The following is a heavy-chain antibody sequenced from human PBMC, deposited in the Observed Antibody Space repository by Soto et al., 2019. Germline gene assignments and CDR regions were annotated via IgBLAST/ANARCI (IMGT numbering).Heavy chain of an antibody. V-gene: IGHV4-34*01. CDR2: INHSGST. Sequence: PSETLSLTCAVYGGSFSGYYWSWIRQPPGKGLEWIGEINHSGSTNYNPSLKSRVTISVDTSKNQFSLKLSFVTAADTAVYYCAGGYCSSTSCFLDYWGQGTLVTVSS. CDR3: AGGYCSSTSCFLDY. CDR1: GGSFSGYY. J-gene: IGHJ4*02. D-gene: IGHD2-2*01.